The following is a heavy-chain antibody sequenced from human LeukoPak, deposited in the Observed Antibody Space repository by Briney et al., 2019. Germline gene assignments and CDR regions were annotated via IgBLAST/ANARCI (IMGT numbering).Heavy chain of an antibody. Sequence: GGSLRLSCAASGFTFSSYWMQWVRQAPGKGLVWVSRIKSDGSSTSYADSVKGRFTISRDNAKNTLYLQMNSLRAEDTAVYYCARVRGGAALGYFDLWGRGTLVTVSS. CDR3: ARVRGGAALGYFDL. D-gene: IGHD1-26*01. CDR1: GFTFSSYW. J-gene: IGHJ2*01. CDR2: IKSDGSST. V-gene: IGHV3-74*01.